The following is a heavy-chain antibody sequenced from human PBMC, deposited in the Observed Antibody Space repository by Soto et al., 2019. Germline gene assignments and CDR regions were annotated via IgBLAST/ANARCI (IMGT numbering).Heavy chain of an antibody. V-gene: IGHV4-31*01. J-gene: IGHJ4*02. CDR2: IYYSGST. CDR3: ARLGRTGVAGNFDY. Sequence: QVQLQESGPGLVKPSQTLSLTCTVSGGSISSGGYYWSWIRQHPGKGLEWIGYIYYSGSTYYNPSHKSQVTISVDTSKNQFSLKLSSVTAADTAVYYCARLGRTGVAGNFDYWGQGTLVTVSS. CDR1: GGSISSGGYY. D-gene: IGHD2-15*01.